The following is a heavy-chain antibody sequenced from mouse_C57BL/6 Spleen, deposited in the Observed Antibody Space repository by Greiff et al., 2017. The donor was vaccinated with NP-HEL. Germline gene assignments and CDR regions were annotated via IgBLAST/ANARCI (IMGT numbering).Heavy chain of an antibody. CDR2: IDPSDSYT. V-gene: IGHV1-69*01. Sequence: VQLQQPGAELVMPGASVKLSCKASGYTFTSYWMHWVKQRPGQGLEWIGEIDPSDSYTNYNQKFKGKSTLTVDKSSSTAYMQLSSLTSEDSAVYYCARGEHYSNYWYFDVWGTGTTVTVSS. J-gene: IGHJ1*03. CDR3: ARGEHYSNYWYFDV. D-gene: IGHD2-5*01. CDR1: GYTFTSYW.